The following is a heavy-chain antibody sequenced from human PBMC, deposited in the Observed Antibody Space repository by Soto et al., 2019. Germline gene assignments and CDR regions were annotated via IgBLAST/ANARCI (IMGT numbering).Heavy chain of an antibody. Sequence: QVQLQESGPGLVKPSQTLSLTCTVSGGSISSGGYYCSWIRQHPGKGLEWIGYIYYSGSTYYNPSLKSRFTISGDTSKNQLPLKLSSVTAADTAVYYCARRGIHSGYDGWGQGTLVTVSS. J-gene: IGHJ4*02. CDR3: ARRGIHSGYDG. CDR1: GGSISSGGYY. CDR2: IYYSGST. D-gene: IGHD5-12*01. V-gene: IGHV4-31*03.